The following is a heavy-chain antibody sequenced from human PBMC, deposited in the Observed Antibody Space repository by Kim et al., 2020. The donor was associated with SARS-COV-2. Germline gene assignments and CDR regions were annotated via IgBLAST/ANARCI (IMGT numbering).Heavy chain of an antibody. J-gene: IGHJ4*02. D-gene: IGHD6-19*01. Sequence: ASVKVSCKASGYTFTSYTMHWVRQAPGQRLEWMGWINAGNGNTKYSQKLQGRVTITRDTSASTAYMELSSLRSEDTAVYYCAGDRSGWYTSPDYWGQGTLVTVSS. CDR1: GYTFTSYT. CDR3: AGDRSGWYTSPDY. CDR2: INAGNGNT. V-gene: IGHV1-3*01.